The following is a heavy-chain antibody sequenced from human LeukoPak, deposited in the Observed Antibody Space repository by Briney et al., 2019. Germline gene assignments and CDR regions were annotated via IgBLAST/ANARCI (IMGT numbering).Heavy chain of an antibody. J-gene: IGHJ3*02. Sequence: GGSLRLSCAASGFTFSSYSMNWVRQAPGKGLEWVSSISSSSSYIYYADSVKGRFTISRDNAKNSLYLQMNSLRAEDTAVYYCARAAEVSSSSIFSAFDIWGQGTMVTVSS. CDR2: ISSSSSYI. CDR3: ARAAEVSSSSIFSAFDI. D-gene: IGHD6-6*01. V-gene: IGHV3-21*01. CDR1: GFTFSSYS.